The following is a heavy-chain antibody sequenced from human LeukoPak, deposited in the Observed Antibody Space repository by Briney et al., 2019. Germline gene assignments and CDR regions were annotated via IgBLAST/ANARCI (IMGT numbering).Heavy chain of an antibody. J-gene: IGHJ4*02. D-gene: IGHD3-10*01. V-gene: IGHV3-23*01. CDR1: GFTFSSYA. CDR3: ARAFWVHYYGSGSYFADY. CDR2: ISGSGGRT. Sequence: GGSLRLSCAVSGFTFSSYAMSRVRQAPGKGLEWVSAISGSGGRTYYADSVKGRFTISRDSSKHTLYLQMNSLRAEDTAVYYCARAFWVHYYGSGSYFADYWGQGTLVTVSS.